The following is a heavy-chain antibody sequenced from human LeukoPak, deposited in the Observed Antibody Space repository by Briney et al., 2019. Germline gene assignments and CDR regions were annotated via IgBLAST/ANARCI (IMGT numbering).Heavy chain of an antibody. CDR1: GYTFTSYA. Sequence: ASVKVSCKASGYTFTSYAMNWVRQAPGQGLEWMGWINTNTGNPTYAQGFTGRFVFSLDTSVSTAYLQISSLKAEDTAVYYCARELRPAATVWWFDPWGQGTLVTVSS. CDR2: INTNTGNP. J-gene: IGHJ5*02. D-gene: IGHD2-2*01. CDR3: ARELRPAATVWWFDP. V-gene: IGHV7-4-1*02.